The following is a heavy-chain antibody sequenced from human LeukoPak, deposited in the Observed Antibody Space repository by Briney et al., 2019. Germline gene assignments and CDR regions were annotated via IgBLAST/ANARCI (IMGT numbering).Heavy chain of an antibody. CDR3: ARDSPAHTSFDY. Sequence: GGSLRLSCAASGFTFSSYWMNWARQAPGKGLEWVASINHNGNVNYYVDSVKGRFTISRDNVKNSLYLQMNSLRAEDTAVYYCARDSPAHTSFDYWGQGTLVTVSS. CDR1: GFTFSSYW. J-gene: IGHJ4*02. CDR2: INHNGNVN. V-gene: IGHV3-7*01.